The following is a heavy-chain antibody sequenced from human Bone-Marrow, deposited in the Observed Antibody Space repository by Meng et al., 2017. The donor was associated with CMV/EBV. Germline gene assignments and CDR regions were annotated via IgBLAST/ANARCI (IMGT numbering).Heavy chain of an antibody. J-gene: IGHJ4*02. CDR3: AKGGGVAPAAHKLSYYFDY. CDR2: IRYDGSNK. D-gene: IGHD2-2*01. Sequence: GGSLRLSCAASGFTFSSYGMHWVRQAPGKGLEWVAFIRYDGSNKYYADSVKGRFTISRDNSKNTLYLQMNSLRAEDTAVYYCAKGGGVAPAAHKLSYYFDYWGQGTRVTGSS. V-gene: IGHV3-30*02. CDR1: GFTFSSYG.